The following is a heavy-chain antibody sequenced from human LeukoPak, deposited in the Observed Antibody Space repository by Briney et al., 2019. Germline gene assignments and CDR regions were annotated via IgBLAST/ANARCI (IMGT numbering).Heavy chain of an antibody. CDR1: GGSINSYY. J-gene: IGHJ4*02. CDR3: AREGVIFDY. D-gene: IGHD3-10*01. Sequence: SETLSLTSTVSGGSINSYYWSWIRQPPGKGLEWIGYIYYSGSTNYNPSLKSRVTISVDTSKNQFSLKLSSVTAADTAVYYCAREGVIFDYWGQGTLVTVSS. V-gene: IGHV4-59*01. CDR2: IYYSGST.